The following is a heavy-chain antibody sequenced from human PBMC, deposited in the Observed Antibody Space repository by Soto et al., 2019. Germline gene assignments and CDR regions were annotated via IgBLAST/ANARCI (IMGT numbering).Heavy chain of an antibody. V-gene: IGHV3-48*01. CDR1: GFTFSSYS. J-gene: IGHJ4*02. D-gene: IGHD2-2*01. CDR2: ISSSSSTI. Sequence: EVQLVESGGGLVQPGGSLRLSCAASGFTFSSYSMNWVRQAPGKGLEWVSYISSSSSTIYYADSVKGRFTISRDNAKNSLYLQMNSLRAEDTGVYYCARDYCSSTSCPYGGFDYWGQGTLVTVSS. CDR3: ARDYCSSTSCPYGGFDY.